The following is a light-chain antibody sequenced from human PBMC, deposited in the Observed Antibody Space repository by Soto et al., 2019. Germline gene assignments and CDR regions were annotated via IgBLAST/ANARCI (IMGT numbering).Light chain of an antibody. V-gene: IGKV1-5*03. CDR1: QSISSW. J-gene: IGKJ1*01. CDR2: KAS. CDR3: QQFEP. Sequence: DIQMTQSPSTLSASVGDRVTITCRASQSISSWLAWYQQKPGKAPKLLIYKASSLESGVPSRFSGSGSGTEFTLTISSLQPDDFSTYYCQQFEPFGQGTKVEIK.